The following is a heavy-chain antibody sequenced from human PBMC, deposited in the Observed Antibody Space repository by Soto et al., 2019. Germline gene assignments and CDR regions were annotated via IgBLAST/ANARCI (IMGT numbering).Heavy chain of an antibody. CDR3: ARGLDPAYGDYDY. J-gene: IGHJ4*02. D-gene: IGHD4-17*01. Sequence: SETLSLTCAVYGGSFSGYYWSWIRQPPGKGLEWIGEINHSGSTNYNPSLKSRVTISVDTSKNQFSLKLSSVTAADTAVYYCARGLDPAYGDYDYWGQGTLVTVSS. CDR1: GGSFSGYY. V-gene: IGHV4-34*01. CDR2: INHSGST.